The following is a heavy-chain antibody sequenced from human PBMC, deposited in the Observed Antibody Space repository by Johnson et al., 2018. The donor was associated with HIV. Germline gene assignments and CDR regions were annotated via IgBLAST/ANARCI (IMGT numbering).Heavy chain of an antibody. V-gene: IGHV3-23*04. J-gene: IGHJ3*02. CDR2: ILGSVVST. CDR3: AKVPSRYSVIAATGTCAFDI. CDR1: GFTFSSYA. D-gene: IGHD6-13*01. Sequence: VQLVESGGGLVQPGGSLRVSCAASGFTFSSYAMNWVRQTPGKGLEWVSGILGSVVSTSYASSVKGRFSISRDNSNNTVYLQMNSLRADDTALYYCAKVPSRYSVIAATGTCAFDIWGQGTMVTVSS.